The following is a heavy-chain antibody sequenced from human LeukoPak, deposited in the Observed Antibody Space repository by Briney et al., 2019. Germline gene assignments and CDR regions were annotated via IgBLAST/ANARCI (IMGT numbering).Heavy chain of an antibody. J-gene: IGHJ5*02. D-gene: IGHD3-22*01. CDR3: ARDNDPDYSSSPGWFDL. Sequence: PGRSLRLSCAASGFTFSDYGIHWVRLAPGKGLEWVGVTSSDRSNKFYADSVKGRFTVSRDNSKNTLYLQMNSLRAEDTAVYYCARDNDPDYSSSPGWFDLWGQGTLVTVSS. V-gene: IGHV3-30*06. CDR2: TSSDRSNK. CDR1: GFTFSDYG.